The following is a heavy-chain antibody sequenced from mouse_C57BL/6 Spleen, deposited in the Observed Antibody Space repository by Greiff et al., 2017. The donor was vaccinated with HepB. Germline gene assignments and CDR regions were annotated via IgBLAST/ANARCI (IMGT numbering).Heavy chain of an antibody. D-gene: IGHD2-1*01. CDR1: GYTFTSYW. J-gene: IGHJ2*01. Sequence: VQLQQPGAELVMPGASVKLSCKASGYTFTSYWMHWVKQRPGQGLEWIGEIDPYDSYTNYNQKFKGKSTLTVDKYSSTAYMQLSSLTSEDSAVYYYSKRWCYGNFYFCCWGHATTLTVSS. V-gene: IGHV1-69*01. CDR2: IDPYDSYT. CDR3: SKRWCYGNFYFCC.